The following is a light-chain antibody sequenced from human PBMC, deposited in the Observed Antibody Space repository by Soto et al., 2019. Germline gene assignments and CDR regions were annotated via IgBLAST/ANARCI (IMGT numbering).Light chain of an antibody. CDR1: QSVSTW. J-gene: IGKJ1*01. Sequence: DIQMTQSPSTLSASVGDRVTITCRASQSVSTWLAWYQQKPGQAPKLLIDKASTLESGVPSRFSGSGSGTEFTLTINGLQPDDFATYYCQQYISYRTFGQGTTVEIK. V-gene: IGKV1-5*03. CDR3: QQYISYRT. CDR2: KAS.